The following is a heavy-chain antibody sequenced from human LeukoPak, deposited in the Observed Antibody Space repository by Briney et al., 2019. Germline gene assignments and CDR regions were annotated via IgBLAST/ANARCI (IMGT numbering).Heavy chain of an antibody. CDR3: AREFRHSTLYYYYYYMDV. CDR2: IYYSGST. V-gene: IGHV4-59*12. D-gene: IGHD4-11*01. Sequence: SETLSLTCTVSGGSISSYYWSWIRQPPGKGLEWIGYIYYSGSTNYNPSLKSRVTISVDTSKNQFSLKLSSVTAADTAVYYCAREFRHSTLYYYYYYMDVWGKGTTVTVSS. J-gene: IGHJ6*03. CDR1: GGSISSYY.